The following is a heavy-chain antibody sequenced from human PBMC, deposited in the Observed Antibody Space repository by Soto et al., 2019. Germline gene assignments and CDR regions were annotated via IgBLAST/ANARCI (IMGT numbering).Heavy chain of an antibody. J-gene: IGHJ4*02. CDR1: GYTFTSYA. CDR3: ARILGYCSGGSCDY. CDR2: INAGNGNT. D-gene: IGHD2-15*01. Sequence: GAAVKVSCKASGYTFTSYAIHWVRQAPGQRLEWLGWINAGNGNTKYSQKFQGRVTTTRDTSASTAYMELSSLRSEDTAVYYCARILGYCSGGSCDYWGQGTLVTVSS. V-gene: IGHV1-3*01.